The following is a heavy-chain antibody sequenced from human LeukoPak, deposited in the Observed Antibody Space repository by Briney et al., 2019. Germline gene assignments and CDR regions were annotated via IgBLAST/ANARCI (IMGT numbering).Heavy chain of an antibody. V-gene: IGHV4-59*01. J-gene: IGHJ5*02. CDR1: GGSIRSYY. CDR3: ARVTTVVTPWFDP. CDR2: IYYSGST. Sequence: SETLSLTCTVFGGSIRSYYWSWIRQPPGKGLEWIGYIYYSGSTNYNPSLKSRVTISVDTSKNQFSLKLSSVTAADTAVYYCARVTTVVTPWFDPWGQGTLVTVSS. D-gene: IGHD4-23*01.